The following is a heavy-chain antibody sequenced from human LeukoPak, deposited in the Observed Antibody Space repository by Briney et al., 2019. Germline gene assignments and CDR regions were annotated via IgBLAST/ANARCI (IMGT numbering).Heavy chain of an antibody. D-gene: IGHD5-12*01. CDR1: GYTFTGYY. Sequence: ASVKVSCKASGYTFTGYYMHWVRQAPGQGLEWMGWINPNSGGRDYEQKFQGRVTMARDTSISTAYMELSSLTSDDTAVYYCSRGRADGYSGYDFGDYWGQGTLVTVSS. V-gene: IGHV1-2*02. CDR3: SRGRADGYSGYDFGDY. CDR2: INPNSGGR. J-gene: IGHJ4*02.